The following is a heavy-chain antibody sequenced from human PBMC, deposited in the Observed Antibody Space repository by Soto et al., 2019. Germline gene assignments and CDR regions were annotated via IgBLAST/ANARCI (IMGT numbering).Heavy chain of an antibody. CDR2: IIPIFGTA. Sequence: SVKVSCKASGGTFSSYAISWVRQAPGQGLEWMGGIIPIFGTANYAQKFQGRVTITADESTSTAYMELSSLRSEDTAVYYCARDQYGVRGVIANYYYYGMDVWGQGTTVTVSS. CDR1: GGTFSSYA. D-gene: IGHD3-10*01. V-gene: IGHV1-69*13. CDR3: ARDQYGVRGVIANYYYYGMDV. J-gene: IGHJ6*02.